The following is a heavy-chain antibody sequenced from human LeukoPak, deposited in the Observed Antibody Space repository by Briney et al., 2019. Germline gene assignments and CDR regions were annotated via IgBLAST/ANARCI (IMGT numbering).Heavy chain of an antibody. CDR2: ISGSGGST. D-gene: IGHD3-16*02. CDR3: AKDPGWEYDYVWGSYRPYYFDY. V-gene: IGHV3-23*01. Sequence: PGGSLRLSCAASGFTFSSYSMNWVRQAPGKGLEWVSAISGSGGSTYYADSVKGRFTISRDNSKNTLYLQMNSLRAEDTAVYYCAKDPGWEYDYVWGSYRPYYFDYWGQGTLVTVSS. CDR1: GFTFSSYS. J-gene: IGHJ4*02.